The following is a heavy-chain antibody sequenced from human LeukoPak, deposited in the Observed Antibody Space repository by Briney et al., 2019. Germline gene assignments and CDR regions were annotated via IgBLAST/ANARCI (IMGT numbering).Heavy chain of an antibody. Sequence: GSEKYYVDSVKGRFTISRDNAKNSLYLQMNSLRAEDTAVYYCARGVAAAGISTESYYFDYWGQGTLVTVSS. CDR3: ARGVAAAGISTESYYFDY. D-gene: IGHD6-13*01. J-gene: IGHJ4*02. V-gene: IGHV3-7*01. CDR2: GSEK.